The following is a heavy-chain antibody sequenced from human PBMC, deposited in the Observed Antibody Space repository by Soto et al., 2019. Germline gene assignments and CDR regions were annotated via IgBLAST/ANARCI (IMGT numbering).Heavy chain of an antibody. V-gene: IGHV1-18*01. Sequence: QVQLVQSGPEVKKPGASVKVSCKASGYTFINYAITWVRQAPGQGLEWMGWINTYNGNTNYAENLPGRATMTTNTSTNTAYKEVRGLKSYDTAVYYWAKSPRGEKATDWGQGTLVTVSS. CDR3: AKSPRGEKATD. CDR2: INTYNGNT. J-gene: IGHJ4*02. CDR1: GYTFINYA. D-gene: IGHD3-16*01.